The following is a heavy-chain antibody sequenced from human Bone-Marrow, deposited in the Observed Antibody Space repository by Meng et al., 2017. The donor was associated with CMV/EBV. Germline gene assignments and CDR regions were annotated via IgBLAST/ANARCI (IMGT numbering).Heavy chain of an antibody. CDR1: GGSISSGSYY. D-gene: IGHD6-19*01. CDR3: ARLCSGWYYFDY. CDR2: IYTSGST. J-gene: IGHJ4*02. Sequence: QGHLQESGPGLVKPSQTLSLICTVSGGSISSGSYYWSWIRQPAGKGLEWIGRIYTSGSTNYNPSLKSRVTISVDTSKKQFSLKLSSVTAADTAVYYCARLCSGWYYFDYWGQGTLVTVSS. V-gene: IGHV4-61*02.